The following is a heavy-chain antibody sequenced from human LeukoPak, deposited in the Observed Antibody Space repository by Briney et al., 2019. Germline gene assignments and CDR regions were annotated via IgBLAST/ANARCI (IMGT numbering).Heavy chain of an antibody. D-gene: IGHD2-21*02. CDR3: AKRCGGDCFGLDAFDI. CDR2: IRYDGSNK. Sequence: PGGSLRLSCAASGFTFSSYGMHWVRQAPGKGLEWVAFIRYDGSNKYYADSVKGRFTISRDNSKNTLYLQMNSLRAEDTAVYYCAKRCGGDCFGLDAFDIWGQGTMVTVSS. J-gene: IGHJ3*02. CDR1: GFTFSSYG. V-gene: IGHV3-30*02.